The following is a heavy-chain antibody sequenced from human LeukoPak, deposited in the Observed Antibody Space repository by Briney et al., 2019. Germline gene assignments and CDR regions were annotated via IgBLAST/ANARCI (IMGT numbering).Heavy chain of an antibody. J-gene: IGHJ4*02. CDR3: ARDYGDRIFDY. Sequence: PSETLSLTCTVSGGSISSYYWSWIRQPPGKGLEWIGYIYYSGSTNYNPSLKSRVTISVDTSKNQFSLKLSSVTAAATAVYYCARDYGDRIFDYWGQGTLVTVSS. D-gene: IGHD4-17*01. V-gene: IGHV4-59*01. CDR2: IYYSGST. CDR1: GGSISSYY.